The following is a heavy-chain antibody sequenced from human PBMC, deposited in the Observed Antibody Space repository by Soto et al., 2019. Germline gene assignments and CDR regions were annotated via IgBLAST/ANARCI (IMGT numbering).Heavy chain of an antibody. D-gene: IGHD3-22*01. CDR3: ARGYHSSGFPPLVDY. V-gene: IGHV1-46*01. CDR2: INPSGGST. Sequence: ASVKVSCKASGYTFTSYYMHWVRQAPGQGLEWMGIINPSGGSTSYAQKFQGRVTMTRDTSTSTVYMELSSLGSEDTAVYYCARGYHSSGFPPLVDYWGQGTLVTVSS. CDR1: GYTFTSYY. J-gene: IGHJ4*02.